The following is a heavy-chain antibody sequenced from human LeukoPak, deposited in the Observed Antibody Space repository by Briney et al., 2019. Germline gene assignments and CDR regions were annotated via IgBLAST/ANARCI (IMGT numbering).Heavy chain of an antibody. CDR2: MYSGGGA. V-gene: IGHV3-66*01. D-gene: IGHD3-9*01. CDR1: GFIVTNEY. CDR3: TRDSILAERHGRYDAFDI. J-gene: IGHJ3*02. Sequence: GGSLRLSCAASGFIVTNEYMSWVRQAQGKGLGWVSVMYSGGGADYADSVKDRFIISRDTAKNTLYLQMNALRPEDTAVYYCTRDSILAERHGRYDAFDIWGQGTMVTVSS.